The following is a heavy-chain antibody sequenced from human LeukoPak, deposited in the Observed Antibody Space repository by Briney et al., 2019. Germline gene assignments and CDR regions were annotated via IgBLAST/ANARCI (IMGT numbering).Heavy chain of an antibody. CDR2: IYYIGSP. CDR3: ARDRHDSSGYYYDY. Sequence: SETLSLTCTVSGGSINNYYWSWIRQPPGKGLEWIGYIYYIGSPNYNPSLKSRLTISVDTSKNQFSLKLSSVTAADTAVYYRARDRHDSSGYYYDYWGQGTLVTVSS. CDR1: GGSINNYY. J-gene: IGHJ4*02. V-gene: IGHV4-59*12. D-gene: IGHD3-22*01.